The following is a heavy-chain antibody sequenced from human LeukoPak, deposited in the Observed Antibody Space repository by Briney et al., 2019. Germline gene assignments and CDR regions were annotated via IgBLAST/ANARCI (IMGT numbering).Heavy chain of an antibody. Sequence: GESLKISCKGSGYSFASYWIGWVRQMPGKGLEWMGIIYPGDSDTRYSPSFQGQVTISADKSISTAYLQWSSLKASDTAMYYCARPIAARPGGGFFDYWGQGTLVTVSS. CDR2: IYPGDSDT. D-gene: IGHD6-6*01. V-gene: IGHV5-51*01. CDR3: ARPIAARPGGGFFDY. CDR1: GYSFASYW. J-gene: IGHJ4*02.